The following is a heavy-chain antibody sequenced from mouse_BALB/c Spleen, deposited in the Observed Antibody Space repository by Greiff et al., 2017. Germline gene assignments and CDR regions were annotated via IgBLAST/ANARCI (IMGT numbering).Heavy chain of an antibody. Sequence: DLVKPGASVKLSCKASGYTFTSYWINWIKQRPGQGLEWIGRIAPGSGSTYYNEMFKGKATLTVDTSSSTAYIQLSSLSSEDSAVYICARYRSRCYFDYWGQGTTLTVSS. CDR1: GYTFTSYW. V-gene: IGHV1S41*01. D-gene: IGHD1-1*01. CDR3: ARYRSRCYFDY. CDR2: IAPGSGST. J-gene: IGHJ2*01.